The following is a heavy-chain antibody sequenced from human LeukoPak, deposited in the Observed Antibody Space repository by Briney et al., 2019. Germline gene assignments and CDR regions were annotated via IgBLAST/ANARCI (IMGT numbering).Heavy chain of an antibody. Sequence: SETLSLTCAVYGGSFSGYYWNWIRQPPGKGLEWIGEINHSGSTNYNPSLKSRLTISVDTSKNQFSLKLSCVTAADTAVYYCARGYLLRWFDPWGQGTLVTVSS. CDR2: INHSGST. CDR1: GGSFSGYY. J-gene: IGHJ5*02. CDR3: ARGYLLRWFDP. V-gene: IGHV4-34*01.